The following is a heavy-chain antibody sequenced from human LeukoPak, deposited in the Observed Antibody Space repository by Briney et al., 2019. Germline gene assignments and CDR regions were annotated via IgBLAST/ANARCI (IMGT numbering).Heavy chain of an antibody. Sequence: PETLSLTCTVSGGSISSSSYYWGWIRQPPGKGLEWIGSIYYSGSTYYNPSLKSRVTISVDTSKNQFSLKLSSVTAADTAVYYCAREATGPGSNWFDPWGQGTLVTVSS. V-gene: IGHV4-39*02. D-gene: IGHD1-26*01. CDR3: AREATGPGSNWFDP. J-gene: IGHJ5*02. CDR1: GGSISSSSYY. CDR2: IYYSGST.